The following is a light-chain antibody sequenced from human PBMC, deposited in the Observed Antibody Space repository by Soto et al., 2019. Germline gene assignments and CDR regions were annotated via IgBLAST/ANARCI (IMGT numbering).Light chain of an antibody. V-gene: IGLV2-23*01. CDR2: EGS. CDR1: SSDVGYYNL. Sequence: QSVLTQPASVSGSPGQSITISCTGTSSDVGYYNLVSWYQQHPGKAPKLMIYEGSKRPSGVSHRFSGSKSGNTASLTISGLQADDEADYYCCSYAGSSIHVVFSGGTKLTVL. J-gene: IGLJ2*01. CDR3: CSYAGSSIHVV.